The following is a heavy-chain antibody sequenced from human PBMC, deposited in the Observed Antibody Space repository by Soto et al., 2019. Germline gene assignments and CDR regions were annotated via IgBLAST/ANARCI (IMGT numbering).Heavy chain of an antibody. CDR1: GSTFTSYY. D-gene: IGHD4-17*01. V-gene: IGHV1-46*03. CDR3: TRAPSYGAFDI. CDR2: INPSGGST. J-gene: IGHJ3*02. Sequence: ASGKVSCKASGSTFTSYYIHLVRQAPGQGLEWMGIINPSGGSTTYAQQFQGRVTMTRDTSTSTVYMELSSLRSEDTAVYYCTRAPSYGAFDIWGQGTMVTVSS.